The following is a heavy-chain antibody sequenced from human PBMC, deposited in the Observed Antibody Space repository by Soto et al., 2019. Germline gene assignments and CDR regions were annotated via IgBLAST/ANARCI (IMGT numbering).Heavy chain of an antibody. CDR3: AREYMVRGVTEYDAFDI. D-gene: IGHD3-10*01. Sequence: EVQLVESGGGLVQPGGSLRLSCAASGFTFSDHYMDWVRQAPGKGLEWVGRTRNKANSYTTEYAASVKGRFTISRDDSKNSLYLQMNSLKTEDTAVYYCAREYMVRGVTEYDAFDIWGQGTMVTVSS. J-gene: IGHJ3*02. CDR2: TRNKANSYTT. CDR1: GFTFSDHY. V-gene: IGHV3-72*01.